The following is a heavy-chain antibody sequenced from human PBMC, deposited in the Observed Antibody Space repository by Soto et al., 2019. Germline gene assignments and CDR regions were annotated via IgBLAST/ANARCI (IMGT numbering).Heavy chain of an antibody. CDR3: ARRQDWNYLFDN. CDR2: SYYSGTT. Sequence: SETLSLTCTVSGGSINNYYWSWIRQSPGRGLEWIGCSYYSGTTNYNPSLSSRVTISIGASKTPFSLRLRSVNDAATAVYYCARRQDWNYLFDNWGPGILVTVSS. D-gene: IGHD1-7*01. V-gene: IGHV4-59*01. CDR1: GGSINNYY. J-gene: IGHJ4*02.